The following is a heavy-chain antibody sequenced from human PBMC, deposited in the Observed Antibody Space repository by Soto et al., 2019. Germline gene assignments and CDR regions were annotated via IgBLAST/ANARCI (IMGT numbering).Heavy chain of an antibody. J-gene: IGHJ4*02. D-gene: IGHD1-26*01. Sequence: GVSLRLSCAASGFTLSTYGMHWVRQAPGKGLEWVAPIWSDGGTKYYADSVKSRLTISRDNSKNTLYLQMNSLRGEDTAIYDCAGDTAGVGAHFIDYWGQGTLVTVSS. CDR2: IWSDGGTK. CDR1: GFTLSTYG. V-gene: IGHV3-33*01. CDR3: AGDTAGVGAHFIDY.